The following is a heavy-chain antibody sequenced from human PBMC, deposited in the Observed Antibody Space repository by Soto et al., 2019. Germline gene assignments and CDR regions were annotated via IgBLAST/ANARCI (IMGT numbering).Heavy chain of an antibody. V-gene: IGHV1-8*02. CDR1: GYDFTAYD. CDR2: MNPINVAT. Sequence: ASVKVSCKASGYDFTAYDINWVRQAAGQGLEWMGWMNPINVATGSAQRFQGRVSMTRNTATGTAYLDLTSLRSDDTAVYYCGRGPSPRAPAGGTPYYYAMDVWGQGTTVTVSS. J-gene: IGHJ6*02. CDR3: GRGPSPRAPAGGTPYYYAMDV. D-gene: IGHD6-13*01.